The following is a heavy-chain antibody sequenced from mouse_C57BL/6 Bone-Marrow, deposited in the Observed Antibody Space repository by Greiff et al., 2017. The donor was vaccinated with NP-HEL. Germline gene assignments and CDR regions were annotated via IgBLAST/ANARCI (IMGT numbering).Heavy chain of an antibody. V-gene: IGHV1-22*01. J-gene: IGHJ2*01. CDR2: INPNNGGT. Sequence: EVQLQQSGPELVKPGASVKMSCKASGYTFTDYNMHWVKQSHGKSLEWIGYINPNNGGTSYNQKFKGKATLTVNKSSSTAYMELRSLTSEDSAVYYCARAGYQFFYYFDYWGQGTTLTVSS. D-gene: IGHD2-2*01. CDR1: GYTFTDYN. CDR3: ARAGYQFFYYFDY.